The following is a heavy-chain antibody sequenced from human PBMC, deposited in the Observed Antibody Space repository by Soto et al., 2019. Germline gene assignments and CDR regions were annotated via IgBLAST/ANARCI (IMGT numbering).Heavy chain of an antibody. J-gene: IGHJ4*02. CDR2: ISGSGYSI. Sequence: EVQLLESGGASVQPGGSVRLSCVVSGFAFSRYGMSWVRQAPGKGLEWVAHISGSGYSINYAESVKGRFTISRDNSKGKLYLQMNSLTVEDTALYYCSKFGPGADYWGQGTLVTVSS. D-gene: IGHD3-3*01. CDR1: GFAFSRYG. CDR3: SKFGPGADY. V-gene: IGHV3-23*01.